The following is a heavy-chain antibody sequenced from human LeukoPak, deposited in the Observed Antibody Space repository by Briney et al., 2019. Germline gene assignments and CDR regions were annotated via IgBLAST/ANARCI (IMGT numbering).Heavy chain of an antibody. D-gene: IGHD5/OR15-5a*01. V-gene: IGHV3-23*01. CDR1: GFMFNNYA. CDR3: ARGVRLSSNYYMDV. Sequence: GGSLRLSCAASGFMFNNYAMSWVRQAPGEDLEWVSTITGGGDDTYSADSVKGRFTISRDNSKNTLSLQMHSLRVEDTAVYYCARGVRLSSNYYMDVWGKGTTVTVS. CDR2: ITGGGDDT. J-gene: IGHJ6*03.